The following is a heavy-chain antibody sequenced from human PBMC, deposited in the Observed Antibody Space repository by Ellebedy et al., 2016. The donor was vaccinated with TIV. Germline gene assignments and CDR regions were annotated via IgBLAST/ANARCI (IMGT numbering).Heavy chain of an antibody. D-gene: IGHD4-17*01. V-gene: IGHV4-39*01. J-gene: IGHJ4*02. CDR1: GGSISSSSYY. Sequence: SETLSLTXTVSGGSISSSSYYWGWIRQPPGKGLEWIGSVYYSGSTYYNPSLKSRVTISVDTSKNQFSLNLSSVTAADTAVYYCARPLRSTVTTSIYFDYWGQGTLVTVSS. CDR2: VYYSGST. CDR3: ARPLRSTVTTSIYFDY.